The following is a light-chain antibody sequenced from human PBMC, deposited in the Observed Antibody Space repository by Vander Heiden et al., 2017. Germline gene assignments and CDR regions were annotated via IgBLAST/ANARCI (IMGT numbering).Light chain of an antibody. V-gene: IGLV2-23*02. CDR1: TSDVGRWNL. CDR2: EVS. CDR3: CAYADSGRI. Sequence: QSALTQPASVSGSPGQSVTISCTGTTSDVGRWNLVSWYQQHPGKPPTLMIYEVSKRPSDTSNRFSGSKSGNTASLTISGLQDEDEADYYCCAYADSGRIFGGGTKLTVL. J-gene: IGLJ2*01.